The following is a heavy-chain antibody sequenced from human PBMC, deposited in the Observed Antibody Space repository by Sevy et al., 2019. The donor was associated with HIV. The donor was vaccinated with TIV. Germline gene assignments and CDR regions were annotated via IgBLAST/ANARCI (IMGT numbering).Heavy chain of an antibody. CDR2: ISSSSSTI. CDR3: ARERKIYDSSGYYFHFDY. V-gene: IGHV3-48*02. Sequence: GGSLILSCAASGFTFSSYSMNWVRQAPGKGLEWVSYISSSSSTIYYADSVKGRFTISRDNAKNSLYLQMNSLRDEDTAVYYCARERKIYDSSGYYFHFDYWGQGTLVTVSS. CDR1: GFTFSSYS. D-gene: IGHD3-22*01. J-gene: IGHJ4*02.